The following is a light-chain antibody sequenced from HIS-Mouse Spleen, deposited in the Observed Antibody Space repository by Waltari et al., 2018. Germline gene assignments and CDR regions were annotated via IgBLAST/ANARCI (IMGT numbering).Light chain of an antibody. CDR2: GKS. CDR3: TSRDSSGNLVV. Sequence: SSELTQDPAVSVALVQTVSITCQGDSLRSYYARWNQQKPGQAPVLGIYGKSNRPTGIPDRFSGFSSGNTASLTITGAQAEDEADYYCTSRDSSGNLVVFGGGTKLTVL. V-gene: IGLV3-19*01. J-gene: IGLJ2*01. CDR1: SLRSYY.